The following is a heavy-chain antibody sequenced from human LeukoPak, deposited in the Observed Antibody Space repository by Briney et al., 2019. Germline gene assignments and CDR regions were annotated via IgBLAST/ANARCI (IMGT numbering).Heavy chain of an antibody. J-gene: IGHJ4*02. V-gene: IGHV3-74*01. CDR2: VTADGTGA. D-gene: IGHD2-21*02. Sequence: GGSLRLSCTASGFTFSSYWMHWVRQVPGKGLVWVARVTADGTGATYADSVRGRFTISRDNAKNTVYLQMNSLRAEDSAVYYCASFVVATAGFYWGQGTLVTVSS. CDR3: ASFVVATAGFY. CDR1: GFTFSSYW.